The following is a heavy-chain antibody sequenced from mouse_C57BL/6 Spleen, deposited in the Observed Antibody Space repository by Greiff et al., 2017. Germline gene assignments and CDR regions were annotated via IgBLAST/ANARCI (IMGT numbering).Heavy chain of an antibody. J-gene: IGHJ2*01. V-gene: IGHV1-52*01. Sequence: QVQLQQPGAELVRPGSSVKLSCKASGYTFTSYWMHWVKQRPIQGLEWIGNIDPSDSETHYNQKFKDKATLTVNKSSSTAYMELRSLTSEDSAVYYCARSGIYDGYYWGQGTTLTVSS. CDR2: IDPSDSET. D-gene: IGHD2-3*01. CDR1: GYTFTSYW. CDR3: ARSGIYDGYY.